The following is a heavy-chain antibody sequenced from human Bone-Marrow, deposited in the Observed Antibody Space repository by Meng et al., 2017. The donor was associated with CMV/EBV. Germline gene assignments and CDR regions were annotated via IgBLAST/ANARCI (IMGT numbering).Heavy chain of an antibody. V-gene: IGHV3-11*01. CDR2: ISSSGSTI. CDR3: ARSPPSYSGSYQGPWFDY. Sequence: ATGKGLEWVSYISSSGSTIYYADSVKGRFTISRDNAKNSLYLQMNSLRAEDTAVYYCARSPPSYSGSYQGPWFDYWGQGTLVTVSS. D-gene: IGHD1-26*01. J-gene: IGHJ4*02.